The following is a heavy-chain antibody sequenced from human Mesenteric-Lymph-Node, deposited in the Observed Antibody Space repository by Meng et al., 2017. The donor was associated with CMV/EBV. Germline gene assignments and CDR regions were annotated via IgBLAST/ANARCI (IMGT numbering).Heavy chain of an antibody. V-gene: IGHV3-23*03. Sequence: GGSLRLSCAASGFTFNNFAMSWVRQAPGKGLEWVSVIYSGATATYYADSVKGRFTISRDDSRSTVYLQMNSLRAADTAVYYCAKANHGNGDFDYWGQGTLVTVSS. CDR2: IYSGATAT. D-gene: IGHD1-1*01. CDR3: AKANHGNGDFDY. CDR1: GFTFNNFA. J-gene: IGHJ4*02.